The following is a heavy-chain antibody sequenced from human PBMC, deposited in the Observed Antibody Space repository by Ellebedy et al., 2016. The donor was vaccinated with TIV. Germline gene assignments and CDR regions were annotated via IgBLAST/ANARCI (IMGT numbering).Heavy chain of an antibody. CDR2: IKKKTDGGTT. J-gene: IGHJ5*02. CDR1: GFTVNNAY. CDR3: ATDWGLWYEILRA. V-gene: IGHV3-15*01. Sequence: GGSLRLSXAASGFTVNNAYMSWVRQAPGKGLEWVGRIKKKTDGGTTDYVAPVKDRFIISRDDSRNTLYLHMNGLKTEDTGVYYCATDWGLWYEILRAWGPGTLVTVSS. D-gene: IGHD3-9*01.